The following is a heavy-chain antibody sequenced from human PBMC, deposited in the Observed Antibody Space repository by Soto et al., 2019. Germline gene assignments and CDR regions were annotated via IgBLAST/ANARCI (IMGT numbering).Heavy chain of an antibody. D-gene: IGHD3-9*01. J-gene: IGHJ4*02. V-gene: IGHV1-3*01. CDR3: ARDLGGLVPQYYFDY. CDR1: GYTFTSYA. CDR2: INAGNGNT. Sequence: ASVKVSCKASGYTFTSYAMHWVRQAPGQRLEWMGWINAGNGNTKYSQKFQGRVTITRDTSASTAYMELSSLRSEDTAVYYCARDLGGLVPQYYFDYWGQGTLVTVSS.